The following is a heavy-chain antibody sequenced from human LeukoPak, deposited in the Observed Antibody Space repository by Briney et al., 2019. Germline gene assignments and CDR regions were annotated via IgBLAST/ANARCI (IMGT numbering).Heavy chain of an antibody. D-gene: IGHD3-3*01. CDR3: ATPGALRFLEWFAFDY. J-gene: IGHJ4*02. V-gene: IGHV4-39*07. CDR1: GGSISSRSYY. CDR2: IYYSEST. Sequence: PSETLSLTCSVSGGSISSRSYYWGWIRQPPGKGLEWIGSIYYSESTYYNPSLKSRVTISVDTSKNQFSLKLSSVTAADTAVYYCATPGALRFLEWFAFDYWGQGTLVTVSS.